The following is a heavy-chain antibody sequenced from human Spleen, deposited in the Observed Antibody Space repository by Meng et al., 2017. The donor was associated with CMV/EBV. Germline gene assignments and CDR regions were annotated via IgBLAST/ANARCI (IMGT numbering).Heavy chain of an antibody. J-gene: IGHJ4*02. D-gene: IGHD4-11*01. CDR2: ISWNSGSI. CDR1: GFTFDDYA. CDR3: AKDWDSNYLGYFDY. V-gene: IGHV3-9*01. Sequence: SLKISCAASGFTFDDYAMHWVRQAPGKGLEWVSGISWNSGSIGYADSVKGRFTISRDDAKKSLYLQMNSLRAEDTAFYYCAKDWDSNYLGYFDYWGQGTLVTVSS.